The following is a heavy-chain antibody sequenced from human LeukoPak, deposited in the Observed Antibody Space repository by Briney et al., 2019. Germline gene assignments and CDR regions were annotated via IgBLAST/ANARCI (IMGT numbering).Heavy chain of an antibody. CDR2: ITGNGINT. CDR3: ARGVSY. Sequence: GGSLRLSCATSGFTFNIYAMNWVRQAPGKGLEWVSIITGNGINTYYADSVKGRFTISRDDSKNTLYLQMNSLRVDDTAIYYCARGVSYWGQGTLVTVAS. D-gene: IGHD3-16*01. J-gene: IGHJ4*02. CDR1: GFTFNIYA. V-gene: IGHV3-23*01.